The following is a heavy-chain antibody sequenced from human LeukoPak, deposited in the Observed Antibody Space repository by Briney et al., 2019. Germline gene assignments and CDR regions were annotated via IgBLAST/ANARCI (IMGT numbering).Heavy chain of an antibody. V-gene: IGHV3-21*01. CDR3: ARGTAMVTYHFDY. Sequence: GGSLRLSCAASGFTFSSYSMNWVRQAPGKGLEWVSSISSSSSYIYYADSVKGRFTISRDNAKNSLYLQMNSLRAEDTAVYYCARGTAMVTYHFDYWGQGTLVTVSS. D-gene: IGHD5-18*01. CDR1: GFTFSSYS. J-gene: IGHJ4*02. CDR2: ISSSSSYI.